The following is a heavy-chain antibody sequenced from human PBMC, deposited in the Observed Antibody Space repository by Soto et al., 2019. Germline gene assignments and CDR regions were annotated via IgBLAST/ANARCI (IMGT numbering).Heavy chain of an antibody. CDR2: IWYDGSKK. D-gene: IGHD2-21*02. Sequence: QVQLVESGGGVVQPGRSLRLSCAASGFTFSSYGMHWVRQAPGKGLEWVAVIWYDGSKKYYVDPVKGRFTISTDNSKNTLYLQMDSLRAEDTAVYYSALGCGGDCYRYFQHWGQGTLVTVSS. CDR3: ALGCGGDCYRYFQH. CDR1: GFTFSSYG. J-gene: IGHJ1*01. V-gene: IGHV3-33*01.